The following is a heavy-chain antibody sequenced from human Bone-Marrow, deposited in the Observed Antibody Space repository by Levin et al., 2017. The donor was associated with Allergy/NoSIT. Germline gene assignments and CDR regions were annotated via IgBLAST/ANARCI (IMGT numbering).Heavy chain of an antibody. J-gene: IGHJ4*02. CDR1: GGSFSGYY. V-gene: IGHV4-34*01. CDR3: ARGPYYDFWSGYISVARPDSDYQLQKPFDY. Sequence: SQTLSLTCAVYGGSFSGYYWSWIRQPPGKGLEWIGEINHSGSTNYNPSLKSRVTISVDTSKNQFSLKLSSVTAADTAVYYCARGPYYDFWSGYISVARPDSDYQLQKPFDYWGQGTLVTVSS. D-gene: IGHD3-3*01. CDR2: INHSGST.